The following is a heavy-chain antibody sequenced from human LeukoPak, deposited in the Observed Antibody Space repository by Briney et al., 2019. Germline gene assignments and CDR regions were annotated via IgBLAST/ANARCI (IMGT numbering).Heavy chain of an antibody. J-gene: IGHJ2*01. CDR1: GGSISSYY. CDR2: IYYSGST. Sequence: PSETLSLTCTVSGGSISSYYWSWIRQPPGKGLEWIGYIYYSGSTNYNPSLKSRVTISVDTSKNQFSLKLSSVTAADTAVYYCARMTTGYHAGWYFDLWGRGTLVTVSS. CDR3: ARMTTGYHAGWYFDL. D-gene: IGHD3-9*01. V-gene: IGHV4-59*01.